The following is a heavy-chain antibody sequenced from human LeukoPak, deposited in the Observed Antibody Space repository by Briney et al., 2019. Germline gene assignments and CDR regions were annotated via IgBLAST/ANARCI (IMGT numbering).Heavy chain of an antibody. CDR2: ICPGDSET. V-gene: IGHV5-51*01. Sequence: GESLKISCRASGYSFTSYWIAWVRQMPGKGLEWMGIICPGDSETRYSPSLQGQVTISVDRSISTAYLQWSSLKASDTAMYYCARRLFANPYYCGMDVWGQGTTVTVSS. CDR1: GYSFTSYW. D-gene: IGHD3-3*01. J-gene: IGHJ6*02. CDR3: ARRLFANPYYCGMDV.